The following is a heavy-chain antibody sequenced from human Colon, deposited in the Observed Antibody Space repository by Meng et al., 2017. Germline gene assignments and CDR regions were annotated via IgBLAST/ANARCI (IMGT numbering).Heavy chain of an antibody. CDR3: AREVVVAGTRNWLDP. J-gene: IGHJ5*02. V-gene: IGHV4-4*02. D-gene: IGHD6-19*01. Sequence: QGQSQDSGPGLVKPSGTLSLPCTVSGGSITSSDWWSWVRQTPGKGLEWIGETYQNGRPNYNPSLKSRVTISVDKSKNQFSLNMTSVTAADTAVYYCAREVVVAGTRNWLDPWGQGILVTVSS. CDR2: TYQNGRP. CDR1: GGSITSSDW.